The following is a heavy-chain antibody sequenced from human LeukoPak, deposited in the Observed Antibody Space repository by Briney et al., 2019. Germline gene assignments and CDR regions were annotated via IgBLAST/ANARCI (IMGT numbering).Heavy chain of an antibody. J-gene: IGHJ4*02. V-gene: IGHV3-64*01. D-gene: IGHD2-15*01. CDR2: IISNVGST. CDR3: ARSGYCSGRSCYVDY. CDR1: GFTFSSYA. Sequence: GGSLRLSCAASGFTFSSYAMRWVRQAPGKGLEYVCAIISNVGSTYYANSVKGRFTIFRDNSKNTLYLQMGSLRDEDMAVYYCARSGYCSGRSCYVDYWGQGALVTVS.